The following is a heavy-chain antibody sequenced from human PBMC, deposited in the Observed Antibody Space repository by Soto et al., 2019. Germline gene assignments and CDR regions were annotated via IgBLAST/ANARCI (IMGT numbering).Heavy chain of an antibody. D-gene: IGHD3-16*01. CDR1: GFTFSNYW. CDR2: VNSDGSTT. V-gene: IGHV3-74*01. CDR3: ASNYAFAEGYYYYGIDV. Sequence: GGSLRLSCAASGFTFSNYWMHWVRQAPGKGLVWVSRVNSDGSTTNYADSVKGRFTISGDNAKNTLHLQMNSLGAEDTAVYYCASNYAFAEGYYYYGIDVWGQGTTVTVSS. J-gene: IGHJ6*02.